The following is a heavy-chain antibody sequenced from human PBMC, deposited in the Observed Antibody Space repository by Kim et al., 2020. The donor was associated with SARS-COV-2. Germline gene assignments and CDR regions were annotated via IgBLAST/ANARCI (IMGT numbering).Heavy chain of an antibody. CDR3: ARVPRQYYYDNKGWCDP. D-gene: IGHD3-22*01. CDR1: GVSFSSVNNY. CDR2: MYGRGST. J-gene: IGHJ5*02. Sequence: SETLSLTCSVSGVSFSSVNNYWSWLRQPPGKGLEWMEYMYGRGSTNYNPSLRSRVTISLDTSKNQLSLNLSSLTAADTAVYYCARVPRQYYYDNKGWCDPWGQGTLVSVSS. V-gene: IGHV4-61*01.